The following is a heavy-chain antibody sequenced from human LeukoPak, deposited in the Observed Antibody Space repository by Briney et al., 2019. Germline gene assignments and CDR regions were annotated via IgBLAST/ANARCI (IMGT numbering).Heavy chain of an antibody. CDR1: GGSISSYY. CDR2: IYYSGST. Sequence: PSETLSLTCTVSGGSISSYYWSWIRQPPGKGLEWIGYIYYSGSTNYNPSLKSRVTISVDTSKNQFSLKLSSVTAADTAVYYCARWPSPHYDFWSGYSNDAFDIWGQGTMVTVSS. V-gene: IGHV4-59*01. D-gene: IGHD3-3*01. J-gene: IGHJ3*02. CDR3: ARWPSPHYDFWSGYSNDAFDI.